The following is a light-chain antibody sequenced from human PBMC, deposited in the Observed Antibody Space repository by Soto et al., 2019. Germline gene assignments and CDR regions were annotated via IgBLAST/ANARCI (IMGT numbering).Light chain of an antibody. CDR3: SSYTSSSTLYV. J-gene: IGLJ1*01. Sequence: QSLLTQPASVSGSPGQSISISCPGTSIDVGGYNYVSWYQQHPGKAPKLMIYDVSNRPSGVSNRFSGSKSGNTASLTISGLQAEDEADYYCSSYTSSSTLYVFGTGTKVTVL. CDR2: DVS. CDR1: SIDVGGYNY. V-gene: IGLV2-14*01.